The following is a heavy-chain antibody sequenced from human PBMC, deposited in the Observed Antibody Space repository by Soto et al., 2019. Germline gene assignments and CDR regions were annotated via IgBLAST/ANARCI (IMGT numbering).Heavy chain of an antibody. Sequence: QVQLQESGPGLVKPSQTLSLTCTVSGGSINSDGYYWSWIRQHPGKGLECIGYIHYSGNTYYNPSLKSRITISIDTSKNQFSLQLSSVTVADTAVYFCARDSLDSSGNFMRHPDAFDVWGQGTGVAVSS. CDR2: IHYSGNT. CDR3: ARDSLDSSGNFMRHPDAFDV. CDR1: GGSINSDGYY. V-gene: IGHV4-31*03. D-gene: IGHD3-22*01. J-gene: IGHJ3*01.